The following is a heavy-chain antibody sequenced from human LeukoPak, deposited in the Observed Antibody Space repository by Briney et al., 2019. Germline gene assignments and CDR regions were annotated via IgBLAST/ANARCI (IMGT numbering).Heavy chain of an antibody. D-gene: IGHD1-1*01. V-gene: IGHV4-39*01. J-gene: IGHJ4*02. Sequence: SETLSLTCTVSGGSINSPNSYWGWIRQPPGKRLEWIGSIFHDGTTYYSPSLKSRVTVSVDTSLNQFSLSLMSMTAADTAVYYCARRVVAGTTVDFWGQGNLVTVSS. CDR2: IFHDGTT. CDR1: GGSINSPNSY. CDR3: ARRVVAGTTVDF.